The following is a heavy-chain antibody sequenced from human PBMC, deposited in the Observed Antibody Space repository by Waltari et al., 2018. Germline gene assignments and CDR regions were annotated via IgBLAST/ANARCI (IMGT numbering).Heavy chain of an antibody. CDR1: GYSFTNYW. Sequence: EVQLVQSGAEVKKPGESLKVSCKGFGYSFTNYWTGWVRQSPGKGLEWMGLPHPAHSVTRTSPSFPGQVTISADKSNRTAYLQWGSLKASDTAMYYCARLGNYFDNSGFDYWGQGTLVTVSS. CDR3: ARLGNYFDNSGFDY. CDR2: PHPAHSVT. V-gene: IGHV5-51*01. J-gene: IGHJ4*02. D-gene: IGHD3-22*01.